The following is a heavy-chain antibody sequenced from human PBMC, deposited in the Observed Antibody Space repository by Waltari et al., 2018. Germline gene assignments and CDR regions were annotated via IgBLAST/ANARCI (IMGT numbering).Heavy chain of an antibody. CDR1: GFTYSNHW. CDR3: ARLAPKTYRSPVPGRDYYYGLDV. V-gene: IGHV3-74*01. CDR2: INGDGSTS. D-gene: IGHD6-13*01. Sequence: EEQLVESGGGLVQPGDSLRLSCAASGFTYSNHWMLWVRPAPGRGLVWVSRINGDGSTSNYADSVKGRFTISRDNTKKTLYLQMKRLRVEDTAVYYCARLAPKTYRSPVPGRDYYYGLDVWGQGTTVTVSS. J-gene: IGHJ6*02.